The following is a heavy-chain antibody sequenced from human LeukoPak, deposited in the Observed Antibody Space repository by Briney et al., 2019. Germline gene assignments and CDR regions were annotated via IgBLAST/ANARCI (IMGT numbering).Heavy chain of an antibody. CDR1: GDSISTNDYY. CDR3: ARGESGNYLYFDY. J-gene: IGHJ4*02. V-gene: IGHV4-39*01. Sequence: SETLSLTCSVSGDSISTNDYYWGWVRQPREKGLEWVVIVYHSGHTYYTPSLRSRFTISVDTSKSQFSLKLSSVTAADTAMYYCARGESGNYLYFDYWGQGTLATVSS. CDR2: VYHSGHT. D-gene: IGHD1-26*01.